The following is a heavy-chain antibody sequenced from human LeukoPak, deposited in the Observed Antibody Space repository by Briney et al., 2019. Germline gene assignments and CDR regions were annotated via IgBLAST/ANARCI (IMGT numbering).Heavy chain of an antibody. CDR2: INHSGST. J-gene: IGHJ5*02. CDR3: ARGRSRYCSSTSCYPHSFDP. V-gene: IGHV4-34*01. CDR1: GGFFSGYY. Sequence: SETLSLTCAVYGGFFSGYYWSWIRQPPGKGLEWIGEINHSGSTNYNPSLKSRVTISVDTSKNQFSLKLSSVTAADTAVYYCARGRSRYCSSTSCYPHSFDPWGQGTLVTVSS. D-gene: IGHD2-2*01.